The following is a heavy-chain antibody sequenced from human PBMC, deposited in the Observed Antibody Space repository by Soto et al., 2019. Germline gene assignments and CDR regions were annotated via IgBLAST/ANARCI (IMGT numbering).Heavy chain of an antibody. Sequence: ASVKVSCKASGYTFTSYAMHWVRQAPGQRLEWMGWINAGNGNTKYSQKFQGRVTIARDTSASTAYMELSSLRSEDTAVYYCARDRGYCSGGSCYWNWFDSWGQGTLVTVSS. J-gene: IGHJ5*01. CDR1: GYTFTSYA. CDR3: ARDRGYCSGGSCYWNWFDS. V-gene: IGHV1-3*01. CDR2: INAGNGNT. D-gene: IGHD2-15*01.